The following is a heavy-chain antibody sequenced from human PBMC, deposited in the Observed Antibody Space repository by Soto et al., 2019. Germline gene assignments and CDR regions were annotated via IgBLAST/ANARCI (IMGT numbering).Heavy chain of an antibody. CDR2: LYSAGSA. CDR1: GYTVYSYL. CDR3: ARVNSSSYHYFDY. D-gene: IGHD6-13*01. V-gene: IGHV3-66*01. J-gene: IGHJ4*02. Sequence: WGSLRLSCAASGYTVYSYLMSWVRQAPGKGLEWVSVLYSAGSADFADSVKGRFTISRDNSKNTLYLQMSSLRAEDTAVYYCARVNSSSYHYFDYWGQGTLVNVSS.